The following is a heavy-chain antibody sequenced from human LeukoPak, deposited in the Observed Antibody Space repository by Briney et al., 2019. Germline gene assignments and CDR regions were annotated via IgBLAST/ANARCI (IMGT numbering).Heavy chain of an antibody. CDR3: ATPPRAAAGTASFDY. V-gene: IGHV3-23*01. D-gene: IGHD6-13*01. CDR1: GFTFSSYW. CDR2: ISGSGGST. Sequence: GGSLRLSCAASGFTFSSYWMSWVRQAPGKGLEWVSAISGSGGSTYYADSVKGRFTISRDNSKNTLYLQMNSLRAEDTAVYYCATPPRAAAGTASFDYWGQGTLVTVSS. J-gene: IGHJ4*02.